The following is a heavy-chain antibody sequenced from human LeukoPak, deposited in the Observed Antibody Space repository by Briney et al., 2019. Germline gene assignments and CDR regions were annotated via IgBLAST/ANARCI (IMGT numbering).Heavy chain of an antibody. CDR1: GYSFTSYD. Sequence: GASVKVSCKTSGYSFTSYDINWVRQASGQGLEWMGWMNPNSVNTGYAQKFQGRVSMTRNTSINTAYMELSSLTSEDTAVYFCARAVRLVGGNPLLGPFEYYFDYWGQGTLVTVSS. J-gene: IGHJ4*02. CDR2: MNPNSVNT. V-gene: IGHV1-8*02. CDR3: ARAVRLVGGNPLLGPFEYYFDY. D-gene: IGHD1-26*01.